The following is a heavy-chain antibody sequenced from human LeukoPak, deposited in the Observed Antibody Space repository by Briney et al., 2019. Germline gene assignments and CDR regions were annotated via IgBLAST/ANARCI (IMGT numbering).Heavy chain of an antibody. CDR1: GYTFTGYY. CDR3: ATASIAAAGTVFSSHYS. V-gene: IGHV1-69-2*01. CDR2: VDPEDGET. Sequence: ASVKVSCKASGYTFTGYYMHWVRQAPGQGLEWMGLVDPEDGETIYAEKFQGRVTIAADTSTDTAYMELSSLRSEDTAVYYCATASIAAAGTVFSSHYSWGQGTLVTVSS. D-gene: IGHD6-13*01. J-gene: IGHJ4*02.